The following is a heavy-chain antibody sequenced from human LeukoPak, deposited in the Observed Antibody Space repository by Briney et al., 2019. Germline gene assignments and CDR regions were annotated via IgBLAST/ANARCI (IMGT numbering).Heavy chain of an antibody. CDR3: ATSPYSYDSSGYYDY. J-gene: IGHJ4*02. Sequence: ASVKVSCKASGYTFTGYYMHWVRQAPGQGLEWMGWINPNSGGTNYAQKFQGRVTMTRDTSISTAYMELSRLRSDDTAVYYYATSPYSYDSSGYYDYWGQGTLVTVSS. D-gene: IGHD3-22*01. V-gene: IGHV1-2*02. CDR2: INPNSGGT. CDR1: GYTFTGYY.